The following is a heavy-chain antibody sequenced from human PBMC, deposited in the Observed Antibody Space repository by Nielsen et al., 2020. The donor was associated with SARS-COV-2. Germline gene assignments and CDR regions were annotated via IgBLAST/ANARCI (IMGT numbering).Heavy chain of an antibody. D-gene: IGHD2/OR15-2a*01. Sequence: GESLKISCAASGLDFSDYWIHWVRRGPGRGLVWVSRINNDGSRTSYADSVKGRFTISRDNAKNTVYLQMNSLRAEDTAVYYCARLRDDGYYFDTGPYDYWGQGTPVNVSS. J-gene: IGHJ4*02. CDR1: GLDFSDYW. CDR2: INNDGSRT. V-gene: IGHV3-74*01. CDR3: ARLRDDGYYFDTGPYDY.